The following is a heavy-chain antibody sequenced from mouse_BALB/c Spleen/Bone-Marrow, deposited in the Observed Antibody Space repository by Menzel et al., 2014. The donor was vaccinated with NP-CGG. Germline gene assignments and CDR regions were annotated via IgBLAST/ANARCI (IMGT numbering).Heavy chain of an antibody. J-gene: IGHJ4*01. Sequence: EVHLVESGPELVKPGASVKISCKASGYTFTDYNMHWVKRSHGKSLEWIGYIYPYNGGTGYNQKFKSKATLTVDNSSSTAYMELRSLTSEDSAVYYCARLDGYYVAMDYWGQGTSVTVSS. CDR3: ARLDGYYVAMDY. V-gene: IGHV1S29*02. CDR2: IYPYNGGT. D-gene: IGHD2-3*01. CDR1: GYTFTDYN.